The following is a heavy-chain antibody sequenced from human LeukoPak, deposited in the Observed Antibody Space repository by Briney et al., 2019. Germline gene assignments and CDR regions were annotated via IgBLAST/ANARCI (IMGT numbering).Heavy chain of an antibody. J-gene: IGHJ6*04. V-gene: IGHV1-69*06. CDR1: GGTFSTYT. Sequence: PAVKFSCKASGGTFSTYTINWVRQAPGQGLEWMGGIIPSFGTANYGQKFQGRVTINADKSTSTVYMELSRLRSEDRAVYYCARDDGTTFYYGMDVWGKGTTVTVSS. D-gene: IGHD1-14*01. CDR2: IIPSFGTA. CDR3: ARDDGTTFYYGMDV.